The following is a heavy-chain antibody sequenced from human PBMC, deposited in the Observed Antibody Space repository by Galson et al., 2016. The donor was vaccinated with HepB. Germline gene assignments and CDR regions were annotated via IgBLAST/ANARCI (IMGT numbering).Heavy chain of an antibody. CDR3: ARALEYGSRNYYDYDAMDV. CDR1: GYRLTDYW. CDR2: IDPDDSYT. J-gene: IGHJ6*02. Sequence: QSGAEVKEPGESLRISCQGSGYRLTDYWITWVRQVPGKGLQWMGRIDPDDSYTNYSPSFQGHVTISVDKSINTAYLQWSTLKASDTAIYYCARALEYGSRNYYDYDAMDVWGPGTTVIV. D-gene: IGHD4-17*01. V-gene: IGHV5-10-1*01.